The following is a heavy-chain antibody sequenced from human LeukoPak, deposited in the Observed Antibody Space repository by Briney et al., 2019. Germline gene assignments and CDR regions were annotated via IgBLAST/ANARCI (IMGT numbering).Heavy chain of an antibody. CDR2: IYYSGST. Sequence: SETLSLTCTVSGGSISSYYWSWIRQPPGVGLEWIGYIYYSGSTNYNPSLKSRVTIPVDTSKNQFSLKLSSVTAADTAVYYCARSAFIVGAPKFDYWGQGTLVTVSS. V-gene: IGHV4-59*01. D-gene: IGHD1-26*01. CDR3: ARSAFIVGAPKFDY. CDR1: GGSISSYY. J-gene: IGHJ4*02.